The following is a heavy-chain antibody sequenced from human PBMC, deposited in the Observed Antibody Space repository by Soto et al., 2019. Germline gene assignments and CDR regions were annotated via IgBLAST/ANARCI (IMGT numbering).Heavy chain of an antibody. J-gene: IGHJ4*01. D-gene: IGHD3-10*01. V-gene: IGHV4-59*01. CDR3: ARMSLFYFFDS. Sequence: SETLSLTCPVSSDSMTSYYWSWIRQPPGKGLECIGYIYHSGITNYNPSLKSRVTISLDTSKTQFSLRLSFVTAADTAVYYCARMSLFYFFDSWGQGTLVTVSS. CDR2: IYHSGIT. CDR1: SDSMTSYY.